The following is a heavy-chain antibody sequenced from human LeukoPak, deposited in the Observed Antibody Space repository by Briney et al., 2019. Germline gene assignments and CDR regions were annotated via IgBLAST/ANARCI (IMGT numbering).Heavy chain of an antibody. CDR1: GFTFSSYS. V-gene: IGHV3-21*01. D-gene: IGHD2-2*01. Sequence: GGSLRLSCAASGFTFSSYSMNWVRQAPGKGLEWVSSISSSSYIYYADSVKGRFTISRDNAKNSLYLQMNSLRAEDTAVYYCARGMIHREVTCSSTSCYWEYYFDYWGQGTLVTVSS. CDR3: ARGMIHREVTCSSTSCYWEYYFDY. J-gene: IGHJ4*02. CDR2: ISSSSYI.